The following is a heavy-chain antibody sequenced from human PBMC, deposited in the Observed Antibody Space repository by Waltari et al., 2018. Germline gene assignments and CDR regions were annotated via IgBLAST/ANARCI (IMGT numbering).Heavy chain of an antibody. V-gene: IGHV4-31*03. CDR2: IYYTGET. J-gene: IGHJ4*02. Sequence: QVQMQESGPGLVKPSQTLSLTCTVSGGSISSGGYYWSWIRQHPGKGLAWIGYIYYTGETYYNPSLTSRVAISIDTSKSQFSLDLGTVTAADTAVYYCARRGAYFFDYWGRGTLVTVSS. CDR3: ARRGAYFFDY. CDR1: GGSISSGGYY. D-gene: IGHD3-16*01.